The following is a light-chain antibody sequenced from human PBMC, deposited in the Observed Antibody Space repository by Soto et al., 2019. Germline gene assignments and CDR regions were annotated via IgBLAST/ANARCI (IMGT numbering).Light chain of an antibody. CDR3: QQYNKWPLT. V-gene: IGKV3-15*01. J-gene: IGKJ1*01. CDR2: GAS. CDR1: QSARGSK. Sequence: EIVMTQSPATLSVSPGERVTLSCRASQSARGSKVAWYQQKPGEAPRLLIFGASTRATGIPVRFSGSASGTEFTLTISSLQSEDFTVYYCQQYNKWPLTFGQGTKVDIK.